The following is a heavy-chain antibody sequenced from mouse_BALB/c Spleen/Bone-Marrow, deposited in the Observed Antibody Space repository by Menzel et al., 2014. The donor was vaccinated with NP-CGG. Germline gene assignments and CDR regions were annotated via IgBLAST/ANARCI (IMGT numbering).Heavy chain of an antibody. Sequence: QVQLQQSGAELAKPGASVKMSCKASGYTFTDTWIHWIKQRPGQGLEWIGYTNPSTGYAEYNQNFKDKATLTVDKSSSTAYMQLSSLTSEDSAVYYCARDYWGQGTTLTVSS. V-gene: IGHV1-7*01. CDR1: GYTFTDTW. CDR2: TNPSTGYA. J-gene: IGHJ2*01. CDR3: ARDY.